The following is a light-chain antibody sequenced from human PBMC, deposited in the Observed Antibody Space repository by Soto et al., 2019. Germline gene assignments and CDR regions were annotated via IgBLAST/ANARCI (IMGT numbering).Light chain of an antibody. J-gene: IGKJ1*01. CDR1: QSISNW. CDR3: QQYKSYSRT. CDR2: KGS. Sequence: DIQMTQSPSTLSASVGDRVTITCRASQSISNWLAWYQQKPGKAPKLLIYKGSSLESGVPSRFSGSESGTEFTLTISSLQPDDFGTYYCQQYKSYSRTFGQGTKVEIK. V-gene: IGKV1-5*03.